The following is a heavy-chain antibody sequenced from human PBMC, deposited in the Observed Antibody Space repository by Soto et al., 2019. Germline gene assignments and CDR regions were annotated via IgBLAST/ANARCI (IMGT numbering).Heavy chain of an antibody. V-gene: IGHV3-48*01. CDR1: GFTFSSYS. CDR2: ISSSSSTI. D-gene: IGHD4-17*01. Sequence: EVQLVESGGGLVQPGGSLRLSCAASGFTFSSYSMNWVRQAPGKGLEWVSYISSSSSTIYYADSVKGRFTISRDNAKNSLYLQMNSLRAEDTAVYYCARESGKGDYGFDPWGQGTLVTVSS. CDR3: ARESGKGDYGFDP. J-gene: IGHJ5*02.